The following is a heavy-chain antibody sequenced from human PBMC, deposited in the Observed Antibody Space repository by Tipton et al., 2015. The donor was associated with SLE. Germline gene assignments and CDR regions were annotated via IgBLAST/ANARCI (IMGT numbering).Heavy chain of an antibody. CDR1: GGSISSGSYY. Sequence: TLSLTCTVSGGSISSGSYYWSWIRQPPGKGLEWIGYIYYSGSTNYNPSLKSRVTISVDTSKNQFSLKLSSVTASDTAVYYCAREVRNAFDIWGQGTMVTVSS. J-gene: IGHJ3*02. V-gene: IGHV4-61*01. CDR3: AREVRNAFDI. CDR2: IYYSGST.